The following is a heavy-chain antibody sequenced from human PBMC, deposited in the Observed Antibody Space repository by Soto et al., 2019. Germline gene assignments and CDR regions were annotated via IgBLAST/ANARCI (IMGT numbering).Heavy chain of an antibody. J-gene: IGHJ6*02. V-gene: IGHV3-13*01. D-gene: IGHD3-16*01. Sequence: EVQLVESGGGLVQPGGSLRLSCAASGFIFSNYDMHWVRQPAGNHLEWVSAIGVAGDTHYPGSVKGRFTISRENAQNFLYLQMNSLRAEDTAVYYCARRRGGLALDVWGQGTTVTVSS. CDR3: ARRRGGLALDV. CDR1: GFIFSNYD. CDR2: IGVAGDT.